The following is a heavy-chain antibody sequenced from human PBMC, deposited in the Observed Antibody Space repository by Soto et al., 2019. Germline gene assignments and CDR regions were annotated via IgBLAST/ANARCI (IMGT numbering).Heavy chain of an antibody. Sequence: QVQLQESGPGLVKPSQTLSLTCTVSGGSISSGDFYWSWIRQHPGKCLEWIGYIYYTGSTYYNPSLMSRLTISVDTSKEQFSLKLSSVTDPETAIYYCARLKDYCDRYYFEYWGQGTLVTVSS. D-gene: IGHD2-21*01. J-gene: IGHJ4*02. CDR1: GGSISSGDFY. CDR2: IYYTGST. V-gene: IGHV4-31*03. CDR3: ARLKDYCDRYYFEY.